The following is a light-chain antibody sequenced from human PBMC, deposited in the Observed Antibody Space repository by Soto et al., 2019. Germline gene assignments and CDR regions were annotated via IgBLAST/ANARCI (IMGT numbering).Light chain of an antibody. V-gene: IGLV2-14*03. J-gene: IGLJ1*01. Sequence: QSALPQPASVSGSPGQSITISCTGTISDVSGYDYVSWYQHYPGKAPKLLIYDVSNRPSGVSDRFSGSKSGNTASLTISGLQAEDEADYYCTSYTTSSTYVFGTGTKLTVL. CDR3: TSYTTSSTYV. CDR2: DVS. CDR1: ISDVSGYDY.